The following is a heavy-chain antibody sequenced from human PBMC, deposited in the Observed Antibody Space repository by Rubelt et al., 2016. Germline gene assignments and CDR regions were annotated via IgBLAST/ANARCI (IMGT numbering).Heavy chain of an antibody. CDR2: ISAYNGNI. CDR3: ARDLGLEDDY. Sequence: QVQLVQSGAEVKKPGASVKVSCKAGYTFTSYGISWVRQAPGQGLEWMGWISAYNGNINDAPKFQGRVTMTTDTSTRTAYMELRSLRSEDTAVYYCARDLGLEDDYWGQGTLVTVSS. D-gene: IGHD1-1*01. V-gene: IGHV1-18*01. J-gene: IGHJ4*02. CDR1: YTFTSYG.